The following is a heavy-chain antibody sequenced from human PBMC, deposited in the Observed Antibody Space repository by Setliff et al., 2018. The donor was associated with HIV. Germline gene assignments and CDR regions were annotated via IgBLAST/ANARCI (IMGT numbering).Heavy chain of an antibody. CDR2: ISAYNGNT. D-gene: IGHD3-22*01. CDR1: GYTFTSYG. J-gene: IGHJ4*02. Sequence: ASVKVSCKASGYTFTSYGISWVRQAPGQGLEWMGWISAYNGNTNYAQKLQGRVTTTTDTSTSTAYMELRSLRSDDTAVYYCARVTDYYDSSGYTTRPSDDYWGQGTLVTVTS. CDR3: ARVTDYYDSSGYTTRPSDDY. V-gene: IGHV1-18*01.